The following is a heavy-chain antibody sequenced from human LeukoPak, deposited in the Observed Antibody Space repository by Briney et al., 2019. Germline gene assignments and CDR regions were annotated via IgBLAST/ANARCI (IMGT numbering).Heavy chain of an antibody. V-gene: IGHV1-8*01. D-gene: IGHD3-16*01. CDR2: MNPNSGNT. CDR3: ARVKNYDYVWGSTDY. J-gene: IGHJ4*02. Sequence: GASVKVSCKASGYTFTSYDINWVRQATGQGLEWMGWMNPNSGNTGYAQKFQGRVTMTRSTSISTAYMELSGLRSEDTAVYYCARVKNYDYVWGSTDYWGQGTLVTVSS. CDR1: GYTFTSYD.